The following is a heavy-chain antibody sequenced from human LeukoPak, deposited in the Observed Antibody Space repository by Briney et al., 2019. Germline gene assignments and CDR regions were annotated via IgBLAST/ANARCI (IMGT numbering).Heavy chain of an antibody. V-gene: IGHV4-31*03. J-gene: IGHJ4*02. CDR3: ARGPVRDYSNY. Sequence: PSEILSLTCTVSGVPITSGGYYWSWIRQHPGKGLEWLGYIYYSGSTYYNPSLKSRLTISLDTSKNHFSLRLTSVTAADTAVYYCARGPVRDYSNYWGQGTLVTVSS. CDR2: IYYSGST. CDR1: GVPITSGGYY. D-gene: IGHD4-11*01.